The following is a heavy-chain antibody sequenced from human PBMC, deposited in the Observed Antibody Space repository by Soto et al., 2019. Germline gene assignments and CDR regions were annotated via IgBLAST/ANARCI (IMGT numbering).Heavy chain of an antibody. CDR1: GGSISSGGYY. V-gene: IGHV4-31*03. Sequence: ASETLSLTCTVSGGSISSGGYYWSWIRQHPGKGLEWIGYIYYSGSTYYNPSLKSRVTISVDTSKNQFSLKLSSVTAADTAVYYCARDQIRRRYCSSTSCYTGSINYYYYGMDVWGQGTTVTVSS. CDR3: ARDQIRRRYCSSTSCYTGSINYYYYGMDV. CDR2: IYYSGST. D-gene: IGHD2-2*02. J-gene: IGHJ6*02.